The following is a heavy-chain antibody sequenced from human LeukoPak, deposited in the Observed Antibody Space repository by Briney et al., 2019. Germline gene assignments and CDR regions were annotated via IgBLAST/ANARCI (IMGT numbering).Heavy chain of an antibody. D-gene: IGHD6-13*01. V-gene: IGHV3-48*04. CDR2: ISSSGSTI. Sequence: GGSLRLSCAASGFTFSSYWMSWVRQAPGKGLEWVSYISSSGSTIYYADSVKGRFTISKDNAKNSPDLQMNSRRAEDTAVYYCARDPGSSWSDFDYWGQGTLVTVSS. CDR1: GFTFSSYW. CDR3: ARDPGSSWSDFDY. J-gene: IGHJ4*02.